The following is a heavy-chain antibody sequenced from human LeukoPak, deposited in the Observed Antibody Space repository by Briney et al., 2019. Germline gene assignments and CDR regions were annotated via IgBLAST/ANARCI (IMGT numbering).Heavy chain of an antibody. Sequence: GESLRLSCAASGFSFSTYNMNWVRQAPGKGLEWVSSITTSSTYIYYADSVKGRFTISRDNAKNSLYLQMNSLRAEDTAVYYCARDSGSYYGVDYWGQGTLVTVSS. J-gene: IGHJ4*02. CDR1: GFSFSTYN. D-gene: IGHD1-26*01. CDR2: ITTSSTYI. CDR3: ARDSGSYYGVDY. V-gene: IGHV3-21*01.